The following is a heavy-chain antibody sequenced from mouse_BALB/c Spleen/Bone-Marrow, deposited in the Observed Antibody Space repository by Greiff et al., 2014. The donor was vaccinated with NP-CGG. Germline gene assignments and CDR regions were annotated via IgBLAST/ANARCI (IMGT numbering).Heavy chain of an antibody. CDR2: IDPSDSET. V-gene: IGHV1-61*01. CDR3: VRKYGKGGDD. D-gene: IGHD2-10*02. J-gene: IGHJ2*01. CDR1: GYTFTGYW. Sequence: QVQLQESGAELVRPGASVKLSCKASGYTFTGYWMNWVKQRPGQGLEWIGMIDPSDSETHYNEMFKDKATLTVDKSSSTVYMQFSGLTSEDSAVYYCVRKYGKGGDDWGQGTTLTVSS.